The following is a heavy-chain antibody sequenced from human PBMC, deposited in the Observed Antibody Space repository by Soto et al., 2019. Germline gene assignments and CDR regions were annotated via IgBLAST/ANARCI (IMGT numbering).Heavy chain of an antibody. Sequence: PGGSLRLSCAVPGGIFHGYGMHWVRQAPGKGLEWVAIIRFDGSNEEYADSVKGRFTISRDNSKNTLYLQMNTLGAEDTAVYYCARDGIGGTVYREYLDYWGRGTVVTVSS. D-gene: IGHD1-7*01. CDR2: IRFDGSNE. CDR1: GGIFHGYG. CDR3: ARDGIGGTVYREYLDY. V-gene: IGHV3-33*01. J-gene: IGHJ4*02.